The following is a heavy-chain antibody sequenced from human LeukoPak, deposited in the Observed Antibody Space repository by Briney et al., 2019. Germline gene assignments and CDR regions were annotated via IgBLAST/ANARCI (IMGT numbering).Heavy chain of an antibody. Sequence: SETLSLTCAVYGGSFSTYYWSWIRQPPGKGLEWIGEIYHSGSTNYNPSLKSRVTISVDTSKNQISLKLRFVTAADTAVYYCARVRCSGGSCPYYYYYYYMDVWGKGTTVTVSS. CDR1: GGSFSTYY. V-gene: IGHV4-34*01. CDR3: ARVRCSGGSCPYYYYYYYMDV. J-gene: IGHJ6*03. CDR2: IYHSGST. D-gene: IGHD2-15*01.